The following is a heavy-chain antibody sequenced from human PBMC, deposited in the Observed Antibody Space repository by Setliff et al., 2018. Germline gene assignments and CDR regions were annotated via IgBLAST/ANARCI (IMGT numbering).Heavy chain of an antibody. CDR2: IHTGGGSA. CDR1: GYSFTGYY. J-gene: IGHJ3*01. D-gene: IGHD2-15*01. V-gene: IGHV1-46*01. Sequence: ASVKVSCKTSGYSFTGYYMHWVRQAPGQGLEWMGIIHTGGGSASYAQKFQGRVTMTTDTSTRTASMELRSLTSDDTAVYFCALSSLSICTGGNCPNVFDVWGQGTLVTVSS. CDR3: ALSSLSICTGGNCPNVFDV.